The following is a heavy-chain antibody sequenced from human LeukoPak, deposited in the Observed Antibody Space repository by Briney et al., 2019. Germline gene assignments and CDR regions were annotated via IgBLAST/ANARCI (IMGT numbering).Heavy chain of an antibody. J-gene: IGHJ3*02. CDR1: GFAFSSYA. CDR3: AKDTYCDFWSGSSSWAFDI. Sequence: GGSLRLSCAASGFAFSSYAMSWVRQAPGQGLEWVSSISGSGSGGRTYYADSVKGRFTISRDNSKNTLYLQMNSLRAEDTAVYYCAKDTYCDFWSGSSSWAFDIWGQGTMVTVSS. CDR2: ISGSGSGGRT. V-gene: IGHV3-23*01. D-gene: IGHD3-3*01.